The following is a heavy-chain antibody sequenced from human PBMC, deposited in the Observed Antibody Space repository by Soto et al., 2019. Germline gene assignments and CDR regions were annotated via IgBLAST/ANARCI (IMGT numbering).Heavy chain of an antibody. V-gene: IGHV3-74*01. CDR3: ARDRSYSLDV. J-gene: IGHJ6*02. CDR2: INSDGSST. Sequence: EVQLVESGGGLLQPGGSLRLSCAVSGSTFSNDWMHWVRQAPGKGLVWVSHINSDGSSTNYADFVKGRFTIARDNAKNTVYLQMNSLRAEDTAVYYCARDRSYSLDVWSQGTTVTVSS. CDR1: GSTFSNDW.